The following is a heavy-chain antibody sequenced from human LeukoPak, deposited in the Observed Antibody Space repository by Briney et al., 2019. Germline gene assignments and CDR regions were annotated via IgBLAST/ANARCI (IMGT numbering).Heavy chain of an antibody. CDR1: GLSLNSYA. D-gene: IGHD6-6*01. V-gene: IGHV3-7*01. CDR2: IKQDGSEK. CDR3: ARADSSIAARLSRSSIFNYYYYMDV. J-gene: IGHJ6*03. Sequence: GGSLRLSCTASGLSLNSYAMSWVRQAPGKGLEWVANIKQDGSEKYYVDSVKGRFTISRDNAKNSLYLQMNSLRAEDTAVYYCARADSSIAARLSRSSIFNYYYYMDVWGKGTTVTVSS.